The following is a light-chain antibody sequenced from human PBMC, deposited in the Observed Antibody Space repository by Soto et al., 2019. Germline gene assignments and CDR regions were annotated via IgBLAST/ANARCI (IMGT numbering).Light chain of an antibody. V-gene: IGLV2-14*01. CDR2: EVS. Sequence: QSVLTQPASVSGSPGQSITISCTGTSSHVGGYNYVSWYQQHPGKAPKLMIYEVSNRPSGVSNRFSGSKSGNTASLTISGLQAEDEADYYCSSYTSSSTHNYVFGTGTKVTV. CDR3: SSYTSSSTHNYV. CDR1: SSHVGGYNY. J-gene: IGLJ1*01.